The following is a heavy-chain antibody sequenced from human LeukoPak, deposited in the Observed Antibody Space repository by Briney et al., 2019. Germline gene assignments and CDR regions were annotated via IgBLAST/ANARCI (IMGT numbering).Heavy chain of an antibody. CDR1: GGSVSSGYYY. D-gene: IGHD5-12*01. J-gene: IGHJ4*02. CDR3: ARDDVATTGHFDY. V-gene: IGHV4-61*01. CDR2: IFYSGST. Sequence: SETLSLTCTVSGGSVSSGYYYWSWIRQPPGMGLEWIGCIFYSGSTDYNSSLESRVTISLDTSKNQFSLKLSSVTAADTAVYYCARDDVATTGHFDYWGQGTLVTVSS.